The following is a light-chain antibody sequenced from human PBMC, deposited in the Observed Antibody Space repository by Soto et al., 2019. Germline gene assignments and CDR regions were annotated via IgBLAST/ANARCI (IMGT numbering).Light chain of an antibody. CDR1: QGISSY. CDR3: QQFNSYLIT. J-gene: IGKJ5*01. CDR2: AAS. V-gene: IGKV1-9*01. Sequence: DIQLTQSPSFLSASVGDRVTITCRASQGISSYLAWYQQKPGKAPKLLIYAASTLQSGVPSRFSGSGSGTEFTLTISSLQPEDFATYYCQQFNSYLITLGQGTRLEIK.